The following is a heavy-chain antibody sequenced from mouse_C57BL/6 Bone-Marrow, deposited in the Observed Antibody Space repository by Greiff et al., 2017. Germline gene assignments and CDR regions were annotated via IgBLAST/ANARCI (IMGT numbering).Heavy chain of an antibody. CDR1: GFNIKNTY. J-gene: IGHJ4*01. Sequence: EVQLQQSVAELVRPGASVKLSCTASGFNIKNTYMHWVKQRPEQGLEWIGGIDPANGNTKYAPKFQGKATITADTSSNTAYLQLSSLTSEDTAIYYCAFTTVVAPYAMDYWGQGTSGTVSS. CDR3: AFTTVVAPYAMDY. V-gene: IGHV14-3*01. D-gene: IGHD1-1*01. CDR2: IDPANGNT.